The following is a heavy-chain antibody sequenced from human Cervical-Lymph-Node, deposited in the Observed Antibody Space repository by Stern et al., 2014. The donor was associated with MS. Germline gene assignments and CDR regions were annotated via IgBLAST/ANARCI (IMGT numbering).Heavy chain of an antibody. D-gene: IGHD4-17*01. V-gene: IGHV2-5*02. CDR1: GFSLNTSGEG. J-gene: IGHJ6*02. CDR3: AHTTVTFDEAYGLDV. Sequence: QVTLRESGPTLVKTTQTLTLTCTFSGFSLNTSGEGVGWIRQPPGKALEWLAGIYWDADERYSPSLNSRLTITKDTSKNQVVLTMANMDPVDTGTYYCAHTTVTFDEAYGLDVWGQGTTVTVSS. CDR2: IYWDADE.